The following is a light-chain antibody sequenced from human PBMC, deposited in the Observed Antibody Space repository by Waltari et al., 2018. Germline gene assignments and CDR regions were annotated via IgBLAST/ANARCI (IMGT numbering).Light chain of an antibody. CDR2: GAS. CDR3: QKYSSSPLT. V-gene: IGKV3-20*01. Sequence: VILTQSPASLSLSPGERATLSCRASQSVCSYLAWYQQKPGQAPRLLIYGASSRATGIPDRFSGSGSGTEFTLTISSLEPEDFAVYYCQKYSSSPLTFGGGTKVEIK. CDR1: QSVCSY. J-gene: IGKJ4*01.